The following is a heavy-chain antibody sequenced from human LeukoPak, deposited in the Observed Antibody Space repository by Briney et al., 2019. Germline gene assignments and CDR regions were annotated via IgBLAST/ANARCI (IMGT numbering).Heavy chain of an antibody. CDR3: ATDGAMKNYYYYGMDV. J-gene: IGHJ6*02. Sequence: ASVKVSCKVSGYTLTELSMHWVRQAPGKGLEWMGGFDPEDGETIYAQKFQGRVTMTVDTSTDTAYMELSSLRSEDTAVYYCATDGAMKNYYYYGMDVWGQGTTVTVSS. V-gene: IGHV1-24*01. CDR2: FDPEDGET. CDR1: GYTLTELS.